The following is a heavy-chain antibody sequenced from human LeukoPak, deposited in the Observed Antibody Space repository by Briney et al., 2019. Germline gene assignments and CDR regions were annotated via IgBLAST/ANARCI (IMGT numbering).Heavy chain of an antibody. V-gene: IGHV1-2*02. CDR2: INPNSGGT. CDR1: GYTFTGYY. Sequence: GASVKVSCKASGYTFTGYYMHWVRQAPGQGLEWMGWINPNSGGTNYAQKFQGRVTMTRDTSISTAYMELSRLRSDDTAVYYCARGDRITIFGVVIIPSYNWFDPWGQGTLVTVSS. J-gene: IGHJ5*02. D-gene: IGHD3-3*01. CDR3: ARGDRITIFGVVIIPSYNWFDP.